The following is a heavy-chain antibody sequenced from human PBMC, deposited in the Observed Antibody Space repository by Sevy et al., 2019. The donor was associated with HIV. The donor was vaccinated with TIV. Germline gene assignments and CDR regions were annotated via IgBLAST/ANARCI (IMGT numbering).Heavy chain of an antibody. CDR3: ARDKPQGVVIIPGSMWGGIDY. CDR2: ISPYSGDT. V-gene: IGHV1-18*04. CDR1: GYNFRSYG. Sequence: ASVKVSCRFSGYNFRSYGISWVRQAPGQGLEWMGWISPYSGDTDFEQKFKDRVSMTSDASTSTAYMELRSLRPDDTAVYYCARDKPQGVVIIPGSMWGGIDYWGRGTLVTVSS. D-gene: IGHD2-2*01. J-gene: IGHJ4*02.